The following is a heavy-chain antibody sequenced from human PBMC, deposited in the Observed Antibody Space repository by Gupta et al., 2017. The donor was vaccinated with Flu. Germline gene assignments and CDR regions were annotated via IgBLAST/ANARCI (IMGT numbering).Heavy chain of an antibody. V-gene: IGHV4-59*01. Sequence: INSFYWTWLRRAPGKGLESIGYLYYAAATVYNPSLKNRATIAVDTAKKEISLNLDSVTAADTAVYYCARSSQLLWGGGFESWGQGILVTVST. CDR1: INSFY. CDR2: LYYAAAT. CDR3: ARSSQLLWGGGFES. J-gene: IGHJ4*02. D-gene: IGHD3-16*01.